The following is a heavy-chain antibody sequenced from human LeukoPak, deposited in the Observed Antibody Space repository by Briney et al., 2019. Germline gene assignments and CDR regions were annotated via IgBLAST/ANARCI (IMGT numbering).Heavy chain of an antibody. Sequence: ASVKVSCKASGGTFSSYAISWVRQAPGQGLEWMGGIIPIFGTANYAQKFQGRVTITADESTSTAYMELSSLRSEDTAVYYCARGLTTLPGAFDDWGQGTLVTVSS. CDR2: IIPIFGTA. D-gene: IGHD4-11*01. CDR3: ARGLTTLPGAFDD. V-gene: IGHV1-69*13. J-gene: IGHJ4*02. CDR1: GGTFSSYA.